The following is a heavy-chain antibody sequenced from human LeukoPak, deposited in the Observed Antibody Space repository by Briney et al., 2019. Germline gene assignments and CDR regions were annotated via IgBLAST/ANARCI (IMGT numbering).Heavy chain of an antibody. Sequence: SETLSLTCTVSGGSISSHYWSWIRQPPGKGLEWIGYIYYSGSTNYNPSLKSRVTISVDTSKNQFSLKLSSVTAADTAVYYCARGFSSTAGYFDIWGQGTMVTVSS. J-gene: IGHJ3*02. D-gene: IGHD6-13*01. CDR3: ARGFSSTAGYFDI. V-gene: IGHV4-59*11. CDR1: GGSISSHY. CDR2: IYYSGST.